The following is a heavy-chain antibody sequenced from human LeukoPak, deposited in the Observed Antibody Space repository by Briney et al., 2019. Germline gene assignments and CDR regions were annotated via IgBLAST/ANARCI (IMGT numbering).Heavy chain of an antibody. CDR3: ARGLFWFGDLKTHWFDP. CDR2: MNPKTGNT. D-gene: IGHD3-10*01. Sequence: ASVKVSCKASGYTFTSYDINWVRQATGQGLEWMVWMNPKTGNTGYAQNFQGRVTMTRDTSISTAYMELSSLRSEDTAVYYCARGLFWFGDLKTHWFDPWGQGTQVTVSS. CDR1: GYTFTSYD. V-gene: IGHV1-8*01. J-gene: IGHJ5*02.